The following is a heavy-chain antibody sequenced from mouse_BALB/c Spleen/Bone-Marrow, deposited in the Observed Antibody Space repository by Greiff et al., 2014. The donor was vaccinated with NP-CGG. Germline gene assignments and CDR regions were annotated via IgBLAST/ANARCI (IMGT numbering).Heavy chain of an antibody. V-gene: IGHV14-3*02. CDR2: IDPANGNT. CDR1: GFNIKDTY. D-gene: IGHD1-1*01. CDR3: AIYYYGSSGFAY. Sequence: EVQVVESGAELVKPGASVKLSCTASGFNIKDTYMHWVKQRPEQGLEWIGRIDPANGNTKYDPKFQGKATITADTSSNTAYLQRSRLTSEDTAVYYCAIYYYGSSGFAYWGQGTLVTVSA. J-gene: IGHJ3*01.